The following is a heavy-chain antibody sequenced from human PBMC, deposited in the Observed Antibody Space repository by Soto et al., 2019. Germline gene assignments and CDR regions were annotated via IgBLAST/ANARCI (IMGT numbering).Heavy chain of an antibody. V-gene: IGHV3-23*01. Sequence: EVQLLESGGGLVQPGGSLRLSCEASGFTFRNYAMVWVRQSPGKGLEWVSGITGDGRQTYYAGSVKGQFTISRDNSKDTLYLQLSSLKPEDTAVYHCAKTGGDDHLGWVDIWGQGTLVIVSS. D-gene: IGHD4-17*01. CDR2: ITGDGRQT. CDR1: GFTFRNYA. J-gene: IGHJ3*02. CDR3: AKTGGDDHLGWVDI.